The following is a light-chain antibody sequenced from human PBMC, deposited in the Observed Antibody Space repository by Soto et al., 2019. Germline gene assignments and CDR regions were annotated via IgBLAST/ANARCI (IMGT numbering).Light chain of an antibody. CDR2: EGS. CDR1: SNDVGSYNL. CDR3: QSYDSSLSGYV. J-gene: IGLJ1*01. Sequence: QSVLTQPASVSGSPGQSITISCTGTSNDVGSYNLVSWYQQHPGKAPKLMIYEGSKRPSGVSNRFSGSKSGNTASLTISGLQAEDEADYYCQSYDSSLSGYVFGTGTKLTVL. V-gene: IGLV2-14*02.